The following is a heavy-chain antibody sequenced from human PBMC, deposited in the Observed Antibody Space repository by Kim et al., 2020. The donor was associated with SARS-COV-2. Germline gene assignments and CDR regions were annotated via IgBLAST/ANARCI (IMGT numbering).Heavy chain of an antibody. CDR1: GFTFDDDT. Sequence: GGSLRLSCAASGFTFDDDTMHWVRQAPGKGLEWVSLISWDGGSTYYADSVKGRFTISRDNSKNSLYLQMNSLRTEDTALYYCAKAPWGFGELLPDYWGQGTLFTVSS. D-gene: IGHD3-10*01. CDR3: AKAPWGFGELLPDY. CDR2: ISWDGGST. V-gene: IGHV3-43*01. J-gene: IGHJ4*02.